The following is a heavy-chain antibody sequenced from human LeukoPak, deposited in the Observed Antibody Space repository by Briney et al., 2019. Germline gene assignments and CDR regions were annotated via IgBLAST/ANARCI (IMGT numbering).Heavy chain of an antibody. CDR2: INHSGST. Sequence: SETLSLTCAVYGGSFSGYYWSWIRQPPPKERDWIGEINHSGSTNYNPSLKSRVTISVDTSKNQFSLKLSSVTAADTAVYYCARGLGYSSGWYYYWGQGTLVTVSS. J-gene: IGHJ4*02. D-gene: IGHD6-19*01. V-gene: IGHV4-34*01. CDR3: ARGLGYSSGWYYY. CDR1: GGSFSGYY.